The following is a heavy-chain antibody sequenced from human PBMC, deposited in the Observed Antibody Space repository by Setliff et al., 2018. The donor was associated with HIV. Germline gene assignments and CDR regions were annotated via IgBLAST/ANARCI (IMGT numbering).Heavy chain of an antibody. J-gene: IGHJ6*03. V-gene: IGHV4-39*01. CDR2: LYDTGRT. CDR1: GGSVIKDKFY. Sequence: PSETLSLTCSVSGGSVIKDKFYWGWSRQAPAKGLEWIGILYDTGRTYYTPPLKSRVSIFVDTTKNEFSLNLRSVTAADTAVYFCVNSGYDGDYYYYYMDVWGKGTTVTVSS. D-gene: IGHD5-12*01. CDR3: VNSGYDGDYYYYYMDV.